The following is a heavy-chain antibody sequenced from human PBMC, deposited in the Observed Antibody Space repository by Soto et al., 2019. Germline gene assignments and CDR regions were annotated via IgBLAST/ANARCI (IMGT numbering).Heavy chain of an antibody. J-gene: IGHJ4*02. V-gene: IGHV1-8*01. CDR1: GYTFTSYD. D-gene: IGHD2-15*01. CDR2: MNPNSGNT. Sequence: ASVKVSCKASGYTFTSYDINWVRQATGQGLEWVGWMNPNSGNTGYAQKFQGRVTMTRNTSISTAYMELSSLRSEDTAVYYCARYCSGGSCVGIDYWGQGTLVTVSS. CDR3: ARYCSGGSCVGIDY.